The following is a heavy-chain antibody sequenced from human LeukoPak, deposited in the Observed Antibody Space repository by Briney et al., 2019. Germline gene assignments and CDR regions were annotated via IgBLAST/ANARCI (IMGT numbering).Heavy chain of an antibody. J-gene: IGHJ5*02. Sequence: GASVKVSRKASGYTFTSYGISWVRQAPGQGLEWMGWISAYNGNTNYAQKLQGRVTMTTDTSTSTAYMELRSLRSDDTAVYYCARGERELRYFDWLRLDPWGQGTLVTVSS. V-gene: IGHV1-18*01. D-gene: IGHD3-9*01. CDR1: GYTFTSYG. CDR3: ARGERELRYFDWLRLDP. CDR2: ISAYNGNT.